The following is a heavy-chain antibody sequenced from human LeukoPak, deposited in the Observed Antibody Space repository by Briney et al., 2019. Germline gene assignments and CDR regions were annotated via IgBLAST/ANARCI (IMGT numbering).Heavy chain of an antibody. CDR3: ARLVEGSSWYQYYYYYYGMDV. Sequence: GGSLRLSCAASGFTFSSYWMSWVRQAPGKGLEWVANIKQDGSEKYYVDSVKGRFTISRDNAENSLYLQMNSLRAEDTAVYYCARLVEGSSWYQYYYYYYGMDVWGKGTTVTVSS. D-gene: IGHD6-13*01. CDR2: IKQDGSEK. J-gene: IGHJ6*04. V-gene: IGHV3-7*03. CDR1: GFTFSSYW.